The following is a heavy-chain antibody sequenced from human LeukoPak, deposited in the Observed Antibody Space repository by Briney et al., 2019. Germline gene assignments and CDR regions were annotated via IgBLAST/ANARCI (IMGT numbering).Heavy chain of an antibody. D-gene: IGHD3-10*01. CDR2: IYHSGST. CDR3: ARTLLWLGYVFDY. V-gene: IGHV4-4*02. J-gene: IGHJ4*02. CDR1: GGSISSSNW. Sequence: PSETLSLTCAVSGGSISSSNWWSWVRQPPGKGLEWIGEIYHSGSTNYNPSLKSRVTISVDTSKNQFSLKLSSVTAADTAVYYCARTLLWLGYVFDYWGQGTLVTVSS.